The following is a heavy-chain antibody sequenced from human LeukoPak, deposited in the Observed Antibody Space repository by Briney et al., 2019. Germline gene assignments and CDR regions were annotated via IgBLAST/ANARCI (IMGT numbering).Heavy chain of an antibody. CDR2: FDPEDGET. CDR1: GYTLSKLS. D-gene: IGHD4-17*01. J-gene: IGHJ6*02. CDR3: ATDPMMTTVTPHMDV. Sequence: GASVKVSCKVSGYTLSKLSIHWVRQAPGKGLEWMGSFDPEDGETIYAQKFQGRVTMTEDTSPDAAYMELSSLRSEDTAVYYCATDPMMTTVTPHMDVWGQGTTVTVSS. V-gene: IGHV1-24*01.